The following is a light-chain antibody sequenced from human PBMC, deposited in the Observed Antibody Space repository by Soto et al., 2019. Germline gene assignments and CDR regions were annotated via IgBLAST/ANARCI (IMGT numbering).Light chain of an antibody. Sequence: DVVMTQSPLSLSVTLGQSASISCGSSQSLVYSDGYSFLIWLHQRPGQSPRRLIYKVSNRDSGVPDRFSGSGSGNDFTLKISRVEAEDVGVYYCMQNTHWPPSIGQGTRLEIK. V-gene: IGKV2-30*01. CDR1: QSLVYSDGYSF. J-gene: IGKJ5*01. CDR2: KVS. CDR3: MQNTHWPPS.